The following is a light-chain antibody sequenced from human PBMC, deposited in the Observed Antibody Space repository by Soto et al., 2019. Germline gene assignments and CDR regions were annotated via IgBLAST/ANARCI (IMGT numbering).Light chain of an antibody. CDR1: SSNIGNNY. CDR3: AAWDDSLSGYI. Sequence: QAVVTQPPSTSGTPGQRVTMSCSGSSSNIGNNYVSWYQQLPGTAPKLLIFNNNQRPSGVPDRFSGSKSGTSASLAISGLRSEDEADYYCAAWDDSLSGYIFGTGTKLTVL. J-gene: IGLJ1*01. V-gene: IGLV1-47*02. CDR2: NNN.